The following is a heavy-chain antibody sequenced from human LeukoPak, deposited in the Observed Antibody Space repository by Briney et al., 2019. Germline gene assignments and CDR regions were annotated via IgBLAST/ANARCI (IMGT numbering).Heavy chain of an antibody. J-gene: IGHJ4*02. D-gene: IGHD4-23*01. CDR3: VRDLDLGGYSSFVS. V-gene: IGHV3-74*01. Sequence: GGSLRLSCAASGFTFSSYFWMHWVRQAPGKGLVWVSRIRSDGGSSTYADSVKGRFTISRDNAKNTLYLQMNTLRAEDTAVYYCVRDLDLGGYSSFVSWGQGTLVSVSS. CDR1: GFTFSSYFW. CDR2: IRSDGGSS.